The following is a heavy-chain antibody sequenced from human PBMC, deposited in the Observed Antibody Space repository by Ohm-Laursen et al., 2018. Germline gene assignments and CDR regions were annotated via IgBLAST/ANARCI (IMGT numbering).Heavy chain of an antibody. J-gene: IGHJ6*02. V-gene: IGHV5-51*01. Sequence: GESLKISCKGSGYSFTSYWIGWVRQMPGKGLEWMGIIYPGDSDTRYSPSFQGRVTISADKSISTAYLQWSSLKASDTAMYYCARVLGYCSGGSCYSTMYGMDVWGQGTTVTVSS. CDR3: ARVLGYCSGGSCYSTMYGMDV. D-gene: IGHD2-15*01. CDR1: GYSFTSYW. CDR2: IYPGDSDT.